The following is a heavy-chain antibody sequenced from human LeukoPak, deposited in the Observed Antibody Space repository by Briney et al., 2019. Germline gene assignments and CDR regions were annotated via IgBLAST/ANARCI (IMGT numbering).Heavy chain of an antibody. CDR1: GYPFNGYF. Sequence: AAVKVSCKASGYPFNGYFIHWVRQAPGEGLEWVGWIDPDSADTKYAQRFQGRVTMTRDTSSATAYMELHSLRSEDTAVYYCARVTGFDYYDFSIRWFDPWGQGTLVTVSS. CDR2: IDPDSADT. J-gene: IGHJ5*02. D-gene: IGHD3-3*01. V-gene: IGHV1-2*02. CDR3: ARVTGFDYYDFSIRWFDP.